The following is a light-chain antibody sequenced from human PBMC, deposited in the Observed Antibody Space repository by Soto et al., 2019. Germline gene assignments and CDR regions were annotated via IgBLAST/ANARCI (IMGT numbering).Light chain of an antibody. Sequence: DIVMTQSPDSLAVSLGERATINCKSSQSVLSSSNSKNHLAWYQQKPGQPPKLLISWAYTRDSGVPDRFSGSGSGTDFTLTISSLQAEDVAVYYCQHYYTTPITFGPGTKLAI. J-gene: IGKJ3*01. CDR2: WAY. CDR1: QSVLSSSNSKNH. CDR3: QHYYTTPIT. V-gene: IGKV4-1*01.